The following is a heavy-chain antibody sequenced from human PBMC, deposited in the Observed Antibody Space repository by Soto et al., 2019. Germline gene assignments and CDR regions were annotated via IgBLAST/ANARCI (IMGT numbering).Heavy chain of an antibody. CDR1: GFTFSSYA. CDR3: AKDTLVVPTTIGGALDY. Sequence: GGSLRLSCAASGFTFSSYAMSWVRQAPGKGLEWVSGISGSGASTYYADSVKGRFTISRDNSKNTLYLQMNSLRAEDTAVYYCAKDTLVVPTTIGGALDYWGQGTLVTVSS. CDR2: ISGSGAST. J-gene: IGHJ4*02. V-gene: IGHV3-23*01. D-gene: IGHD2-2*01.